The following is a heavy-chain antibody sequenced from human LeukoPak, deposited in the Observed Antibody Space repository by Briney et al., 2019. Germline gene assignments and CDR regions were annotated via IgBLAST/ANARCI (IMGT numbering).Heavy chain of an antibody. J-gene: IGHJ5*02. CDR3: AGASGSGSYYSFWFDP. CDR2: INPNSGGT. Sequence: ASVKVSCKASGYTFTGYYIHWVRQAPGQGLEWMGWINPNSGGTYYAQKFPGRVTMTSDTSKNQFSLKLSSVTAADTAVYYCAGASGSGSYYSFWFDPWGQGTLVTVPS. D-gene: IGHD3-10*01. V-gene: IGHV1-2*02. CDR1: GYTFTGYY.